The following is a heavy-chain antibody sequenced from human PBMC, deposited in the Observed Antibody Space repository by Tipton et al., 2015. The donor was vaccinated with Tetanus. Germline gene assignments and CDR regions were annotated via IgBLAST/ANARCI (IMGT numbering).Heavy chain of an antibody. CDR3: ARRSHIGAPV. CDR1: GDSIGRTSPY. J-gene: IGHJ3*01. CDR2: IYYGGST. V-gene: IGHV4-39*01. Sequence: TLSLTCTVSGDSIGRTSPYWGWIRQPPGKGLEWVGSIYYGGSTYFNPSLRSRGTISIDTSRNQFSLQLSSVTAADTALYFCARRSHIGAPVWGQGTLVTVAS. D-gene: IGHD2-21*01.